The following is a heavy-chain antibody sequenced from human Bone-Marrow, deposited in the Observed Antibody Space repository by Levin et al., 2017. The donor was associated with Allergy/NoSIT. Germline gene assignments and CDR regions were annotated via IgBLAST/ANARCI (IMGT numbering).Heavy chain of an antibody. V-gene: IGHV1-46*01. CDR2: INPSGGDT. Sequence: GDSLKISCKAFGYTFGSYYIHWVRQAPGQGPEWMGIINPSGGDTSYAQKFQGRITMTRDTSTSTVYMEVNSLRSEDTAVYYCARDQNNFCSNIKCGLLLPKNLWGQGTMVTVSS. J-gene: IGHJ3*01. CDR3: ARDQNNFCSNIKCGLLLPKNL. CDR1: GYTFGSYY. D-gene: IGHD2-15*01.